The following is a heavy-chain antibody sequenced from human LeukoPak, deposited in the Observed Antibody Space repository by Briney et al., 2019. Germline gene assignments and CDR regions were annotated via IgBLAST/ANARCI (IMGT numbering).Heavy chain of an antibody. CDR3: ANIRGTAGTYSYSGMDV. J-gene: IGHJ6*02. CDR1: GFTFSSYW. Sequence: GRSLRLSCAASGFTFSSYWMSWVRQAPAQGLDLVANIKQDGSEKYYLDSVESRFTISRDNAKNSLYLQMNNLRAEDTAVYYCANIRGTAGTYSYSGMDVWGQGTTVTVSS. CDR2: IKQDGSEK. V-gene: IGHV3-7*02. D-gene: IGHD3-10*01.